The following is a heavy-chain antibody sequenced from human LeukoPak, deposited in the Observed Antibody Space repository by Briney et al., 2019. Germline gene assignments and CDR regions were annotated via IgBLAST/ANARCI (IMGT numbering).Heavy chain of an antibody. CDR3: ARDPRATTVTTYWFDP. D-gene: IGHD4-17*01. J-gene: IGHJ5*02. CDR2: IIPIFGTA. Sequence: ASVKVSCKASGGTFTSYAISWVRQAPGQGLEWMGRIIPIFGTANYAQKFQGRVTITTDESTSTAYTELSSLRSEDTAVYYCARDPRATTVTTYWFDPWGQGTLVTVSS. CDR1: GGTFTSYA. V-gene: IGHV1-69*05.